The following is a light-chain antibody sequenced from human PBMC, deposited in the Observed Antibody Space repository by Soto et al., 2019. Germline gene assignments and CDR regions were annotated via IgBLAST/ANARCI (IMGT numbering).Light chain of an antibody. CDR3: SSFAVSNISYF. J-gene: IGLJ1*01. CDR1: SSDVGGYNY. CDR2: EVS. Sequence: ALTQPPSASGSPGQSVTISCTGTSSDVGGYNYVSWYQQHPGKAPKLMIYEVSKRPSGVPDRFSGSKSGNTASLTVFGFQAEDEADYYCSSFAVSNISYFFGIGTKVTVL. V-gene: IGLV2-8*01.